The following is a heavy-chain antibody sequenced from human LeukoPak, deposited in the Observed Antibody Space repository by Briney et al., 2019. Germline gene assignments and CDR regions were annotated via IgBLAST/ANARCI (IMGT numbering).Heavy chain of an antibody. CDR3: ARETRSGGSYFVY. Sequence: PGGSLRLSCGASGFNFSVYWMSWVRQAPGKGLEWVANIKQDGSEKYLVDSVKGRFTISRDNTKNSLFLQMNSLGADDTAVYYCARETRSGGSYFVYWGQGTLVTVSS. CDR2: IKQDGSEK. V-gene: IGHV3-7*01. CDR1: GFNFSVYW. D-gene: IGHD1-26*01. J-gene: IGHJ4*02.